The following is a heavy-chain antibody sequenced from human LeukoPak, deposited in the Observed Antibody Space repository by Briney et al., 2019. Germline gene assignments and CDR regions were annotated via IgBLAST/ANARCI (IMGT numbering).Heavy chain of an antibody. J-gene: IGHJ6*02. V-gene: IGHV3-33*08. D-gene: IGHD1-26*01. Sequence: GGSLRLSCAASGFTFSSYGMHWVRQAPGKGLEWVAVMWYDGSNKYYADSVKGRFTISRDNSKNTLYLQMNSLRAEDTAVYYCASRSGADYGMDVWGQGTTVTASS. CDR2: MWYDGSNK. CDR1: GFTFSSYG. CDR3: ASRSGADYGMDV.